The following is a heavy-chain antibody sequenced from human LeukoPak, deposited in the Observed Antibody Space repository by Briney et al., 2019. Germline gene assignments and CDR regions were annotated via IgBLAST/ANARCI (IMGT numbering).Heavy chain of an antibody. CDR3: ARDMTSSWYGDFHH. Sequence: PGGSLRLSCAAPGFTFRTYRMNWGRQAPGEGLGWVSFISGSSSYIYYADSVKGRFTISRDNAKNSLYLQMNSLRAEDTAVYYCARDMTSSWYGDFHHWGQGTLVTVS. V-gene: IGHV3-21*01. CDR2: ISGSSSYI. D-gene: IGHD6-13*01. CDR1: GFTFRTYR. J-gene: IGHJ1*01.